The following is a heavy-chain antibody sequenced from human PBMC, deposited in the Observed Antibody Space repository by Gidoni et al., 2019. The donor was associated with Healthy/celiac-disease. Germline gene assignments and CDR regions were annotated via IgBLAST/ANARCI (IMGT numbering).Heavy chain of an antibody. CDR1: GFTFSSYG. CDR3: AKDRLGGGVTRGMIDY. J-gene: IGHJ4*02. CDR2: IRYDGSNK. Sequence: QVQLVESGGGVVQPGGSLRLSCAASGFTFSSYGMHWVRQAPGKGLEWVAFIRYDGSNKYYADSVKGRFTISRDNSKNTLYLQMNSLRAEDTAVYYCAKDRLGGGVTRGMIDYWGQGTLVTVSS. D-gene: IGHD2-8*02. V-gene: IGHV3-30*02.